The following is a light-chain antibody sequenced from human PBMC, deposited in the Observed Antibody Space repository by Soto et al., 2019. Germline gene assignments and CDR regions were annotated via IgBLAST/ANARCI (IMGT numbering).Light chain of an antibody. CDR1: QSVERSY. Sequence: EIVLTQSPGTLSLSPGERATLSCRASQSVERSYTSCYQQKHGQAPRLLIYGASNSAPGIPDRFSGTGSGTDFTLTICRLEHEDFAVYYCQQYGTSPPLYTFGQGTKLEI. V-gene: IGKV3-20*01. CDR3: QQYGTSPPLYT. J-gene: IGKJ2*01. CDR2: GAS.